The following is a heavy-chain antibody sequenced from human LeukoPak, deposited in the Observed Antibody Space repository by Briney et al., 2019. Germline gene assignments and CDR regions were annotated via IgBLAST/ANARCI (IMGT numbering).Heavy chain of an antibody. J-gene: IGHJ5*01. CDR3: ARVAVAGPTGWFDS. CDR1: GFTLSSYT. V-gene: IGHV3-21*01. Sequence: GGSLRLSCAASGFTLSSYTMSWVRQAPGKGLEWVSSISSTSAYIYYAESVKGRFSISRDNVDNVVHLQMSSLRNEDTAFYYCARVAVAGPTGWFDSWGQGTLVTVSS. D-gene: IGHD6-19*01. CDR2: ISSTSAYI.